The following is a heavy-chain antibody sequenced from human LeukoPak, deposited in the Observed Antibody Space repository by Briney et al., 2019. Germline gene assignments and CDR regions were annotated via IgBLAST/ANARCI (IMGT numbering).Heavy chain of an antibody. D-gene: IGHD3-10*01. J-gene: IGHJ4*02. CDR2: INNYNGNT. CDR1: GYTFTSYG. Sequence: ASVKVSCKASGYTFTSYGISWVRQAPGQGLEWMGWINNYNGNTKYSQKFQGRVTLTTETSTRTAYMELRSLRSDDTAVYYCTRVPELPDYWGXGTXVXXX. V-gene: IGHV1-18*01. CDR3: TRVPELPDY.